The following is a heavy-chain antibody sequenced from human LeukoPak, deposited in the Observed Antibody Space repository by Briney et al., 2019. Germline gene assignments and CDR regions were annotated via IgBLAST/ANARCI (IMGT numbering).Heavy chain of an antibody. CDR1: GGSISSYY. CDR2: IYDSGST. D-gene: IGHD5-12*01. V-gene: IGHV4-59*01. Sequence: TPSETLSFTCTVSGGSISSYYWSWIRQPPGKGLEWIGYIYDSGSTNYNPSLKSRVTISVDTSKNQFPLKLSSVTAADTAVYYCARGGSGYDSFYYYGMDVWGQGTTVTVSS. J-gene: IGHJ6*02. CDR3: ARGGSGYDSFYYYGMDV.